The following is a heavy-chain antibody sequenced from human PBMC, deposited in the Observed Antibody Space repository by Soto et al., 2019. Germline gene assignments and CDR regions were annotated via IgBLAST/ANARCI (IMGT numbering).Heavy chain of an antibody. CDR2: ISAYNGNT. D-gene: IGHD2-21*01. CDR3: ARDQGFRVVINSNWFDP. Sequence: ASVKVSCKASGYTFSRYGIMWVRQAPGQGLEWMGWISAYNGNTNSAEKLRGRLTMTTDASTTTAYMELRSLRSDDTAIYYCARDQGFRVVINSNWFDPWGQGTLVTVS. J-gene: IGHJ5*02. V-gene: IGHV1-18*01. CDR1: GYTFSRYG.